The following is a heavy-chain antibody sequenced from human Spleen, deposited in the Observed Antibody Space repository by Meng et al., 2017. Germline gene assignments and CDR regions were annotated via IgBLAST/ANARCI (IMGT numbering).Heavy chain of an antibody. V-gene: IGHV3-7*01. J-gene: IGHJ4*02. CDR2: INRDGSQK. CDR3: ASNTHG. CDR1: GFTVDAYG. Sequence: GESLKISCAASGFTVDAYGMSWVRPAPGKGLECVADINRDGSQKYYADSVKGRFTIARDNAKNSLYLQMNSLRVEDTAEYCCASNTHGWGQGTLVTVSS.